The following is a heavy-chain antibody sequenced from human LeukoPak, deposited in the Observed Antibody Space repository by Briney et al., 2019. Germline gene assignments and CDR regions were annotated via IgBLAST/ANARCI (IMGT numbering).Heavy chain of an antibody. CDR1: GYTFTSYY. D-gene: IGHD2-21*01. CDR3: ARDPNPSYIVVVDGDDEGDY. J-gene: IGHJ4*02. CDR2: INPSGGST. V-gene: IGHV1-46*01. Sequence: ASVKVSCKASGYTFTSYYMHWVRQAPGQGLEWMGIINPSGGSTSYAQKFQGRVTMTRDTSTNTVYMELSSLRSEDTAVYYCARDPNPSYIVVVDGDDEGDYWGQGTLVTVSS.